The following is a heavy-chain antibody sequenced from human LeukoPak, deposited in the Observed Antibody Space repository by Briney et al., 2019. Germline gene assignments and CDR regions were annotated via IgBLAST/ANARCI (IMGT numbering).Heavy chain of an antibody. CDR3: ARDGKYYYYYMDV. J-gene: IGHJ6*03. CDR1: GYTFTGYY. D-gene: IGHD1-26*01. Sequence: GASVTVSCKSSGYTFTGYYMHWVRQAPGQGLEWMGWINPNSGGTNYAQKFQGRVTMTRDTSISTAYMELSRLRSDDTAVYYCARDGKYYYYYMDVWGKGTTVNVSS. V-gene: IGHV1-2*02. CDR2: INPNSGGT.